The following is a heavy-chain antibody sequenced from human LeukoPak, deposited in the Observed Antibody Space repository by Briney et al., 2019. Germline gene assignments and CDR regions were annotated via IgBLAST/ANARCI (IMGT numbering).Heavy chain of an antibody. Sequence: PSETLSLTCTVSGGSISSGGYYWSWIRQHPGKGLEWIGYIYYSGSTYYNPSLKSRVTISVDTSKNQFSLKLSSVTAADTAVYYCARGSNRVVRFYYGMDVWGQGTTVTVSS. V-gene: IGHV4-31*03. J-gene: IGHJ6*02. CDR1: GGSISSGGYY. CDR3: ARGSNRVVRFYYGMDV. D-gene: IGHD3-16*02. CDR2: IYYSGST.